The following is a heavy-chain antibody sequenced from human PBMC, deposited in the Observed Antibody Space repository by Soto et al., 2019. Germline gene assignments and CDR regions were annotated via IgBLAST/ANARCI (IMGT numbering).Heavy chain of an antibody. V-gene: IGHV4-39*01. J-gene: IGHJ4*02. D-gene: IGHD3-3*01. CDR2: IDYGGTI. CDR1: GASISSSPYA. CDR3: ARHVHNQGYEYYFAS. Sequence: SETLSPTCNASGASISSSPYAWGWIRQSAGKGLEWIGTIDYGGTIYYNPSLKSRITISLDTSKNQISLRLSSVTAADTAVYYCARHVHNQGYEYYFASWGQGTLVT.